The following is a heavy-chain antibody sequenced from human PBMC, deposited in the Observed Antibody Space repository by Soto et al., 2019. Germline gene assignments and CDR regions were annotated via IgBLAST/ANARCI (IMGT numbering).Heavy chain of an antibody. D-gene: IGHD6-13*01. CDR3: ARGVGYSSSWYYYYGMDV. CDR2: INAGNGNT. Sequence: GASVKVSCKASGYTFTSYAMHWVRQAPGQRLEWMGWINAGNGNTKYSQKFQGRVTITRDTSASTAYMELSSLRSEDTAVYYCARGVGYSSSWYYYYGMDVWGQGTTVTVSS. V-gene: IGHV1-3*01. J-gene: IGHJ6*02. CDR1: GYTFTSYA.